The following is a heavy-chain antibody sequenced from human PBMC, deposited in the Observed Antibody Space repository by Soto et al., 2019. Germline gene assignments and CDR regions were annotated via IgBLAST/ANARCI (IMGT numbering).Heavy chain of an antibody. V-gene: IGHV3-23*01. J-gene: IGHJ3*02. CDR2: ILVGGST. CDR3: AKATATSGGAFEI. Sequence: CLRLSCAVSGFICSSYDMSWVRQAPGKGLEWVSTILVGGSTHYEDSVKGRFTISRDTSKNTVYLQMNSLTAGDTAFYYCAKATATSGGAFEIYGQGTMVTVSS. CDR1: GFICSSYD. D-gene: IGHD1-1*01.